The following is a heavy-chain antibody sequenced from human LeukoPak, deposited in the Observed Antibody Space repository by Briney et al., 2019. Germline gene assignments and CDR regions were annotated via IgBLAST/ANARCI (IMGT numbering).Heavy chain of an antibody. J-gene: IGHJ3*02. V-gene: IGHV4-59*01. CDR1: GGSISSYY. CDR3: ARMEGVGDAFDI. Sequence: SETLSLTCTVSGGSISSYYWSWIRQPPGKGLEWIGYIYYSGSTNYNPSLKSRVTISVDTSKNQFSLKLSSVTAADTAVYYCARMEGVGDAFDIWGQGTVVTVSS. D-gene: IGHD3-3*01. CDR2: IYYSGST.